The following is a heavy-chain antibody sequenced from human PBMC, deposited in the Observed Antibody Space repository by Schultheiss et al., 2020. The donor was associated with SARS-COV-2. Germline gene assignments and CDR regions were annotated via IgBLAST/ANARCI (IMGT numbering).Heavy chain of an antibody. CDR3: ASGIAVAGYGMDV. CDR1: GFTFSSYS. J-gene: IGHJ6*02. V-gene: IGHV3-21*01. Sequence: LSLTCAASGFTFSSYSMNWVRQAPGKGLEWVSSISSSSSYIYYADSVKGRFTISRDNAKNSLYLQMNSLRAEDTAVYYCASGIAVAGYGMDVWGQGTTVTVSS. CDR2: ISSSSSYI. D-gene: IGHD6-19*01.